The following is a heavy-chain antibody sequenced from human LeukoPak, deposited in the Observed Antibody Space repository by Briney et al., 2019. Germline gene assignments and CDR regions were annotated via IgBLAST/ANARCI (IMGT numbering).Heavy chain of an antibody. V-gene: IGHV3-7*01. CDR2: IKQDGSEK. J-gene: IGHJ3*02. D-gene: IGHD3-10*01. CDR1: GFTFSSYW. Sequence: GGSLRLSCAASGFTFSSYWMSWVRQAPGKGLEWVANIKQDGSEKYYVDSVKGRFTTSRDNAKNSLYLQMNSLRAEDTAVYYCASGKTYYYGSGSYNIVDAFDIWGQGTMVTVSS. CDR3: ASGKTYYYGSGSYNIVDAFDI.